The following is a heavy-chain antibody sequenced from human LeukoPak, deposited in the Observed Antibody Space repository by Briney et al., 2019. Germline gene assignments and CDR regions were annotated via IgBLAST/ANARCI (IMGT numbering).Heavy chain of an antibody. CDR2: INAGNGNT. V-gene: IGHV1-3*01. J-gene: IGHJ4*02. CDR1: GYTFTIYA. CDR3: ARGDYYDSSGYHDY. D-gene: IGHD3-22*01. Sequence: ASVNVSCKASGYTFTIYAMHWVRQAPGQRLEWMGWINAGNGNTKYSQKFQGRVTITRDTSASTAYMELSSLRSEDTAVYYCARGDYYDSSGYHDYWGQGTLVTVSS.